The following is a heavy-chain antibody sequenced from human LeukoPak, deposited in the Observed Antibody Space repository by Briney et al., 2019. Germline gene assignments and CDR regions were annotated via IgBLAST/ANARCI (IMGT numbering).Heavy chain of an antibody. Sequence: SETLSLTCAVYGGSFSGYYWSWIRQPPGKGLEWIGEINHSGSTNYNPSLKSRVTISVDTSKNQFSLKLSSVTAADTAVYYCARETSNWFDPWGQGTLVTVSS. CDR1: GGSFSGYY. D-gene: IGHD2-2*01. V-gene: IGHV4-34*01. CDR3: ARETSNWFDP. CDR2: INHSGST. J-gene: IGHJ5*02.